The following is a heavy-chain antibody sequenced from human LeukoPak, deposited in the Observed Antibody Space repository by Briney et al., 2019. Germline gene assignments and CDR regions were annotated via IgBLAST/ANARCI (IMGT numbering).Heavy chain of an antibody. V-gene: IGHV4-59*01. J-gene: IGHJ5*02. D-gene: IGHD5-18*01. CDR1: GDTISRSY. CDR3: ARVSPDTAPDYGSFDP. Sequence: SETLFLTCIVPGDTISRSYWRWIRQPPGKGLEWIGPVHYSGRLYYNSSLKSRFTMSLETSKNQFSLKMSSVTAADTAVYYCARVSPDTAPDYGSFDPWGQGSLVTVSS. CDR2: VHYSGRL.